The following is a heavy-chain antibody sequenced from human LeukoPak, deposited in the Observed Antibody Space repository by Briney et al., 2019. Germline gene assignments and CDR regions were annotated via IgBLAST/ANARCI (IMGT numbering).Heavy chain of an antibody. CDR3: AGHEGSGSYTDYYYYYMDV. CDR2: IYYSGST. Sequence: PSETLSLTCTVSGGSISSSSYYWGWIRQPPGKGLEWIGSIYYSGSTYYNPSLKSRVTISVDTSKNQFSLKLSSVTAADTAVYYCAGHEGSGSYTDYYYYYMDVWGKGTTVTISS. V-gene: IGHV4-39*01. CDR1: GGSISSSSYY. D-gene: IGHD3-10*01. J-gene: IGHJ6*03.